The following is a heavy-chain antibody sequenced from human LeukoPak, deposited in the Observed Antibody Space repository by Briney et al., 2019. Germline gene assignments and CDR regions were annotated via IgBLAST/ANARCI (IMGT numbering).Heavy chain of an antibody. CDR2: IYYSGST. D-gene: IGHD4-11*01. CDR3: ARVRLSTGGFQLLRAALENAFDI. V-gene: IGHV4-59*01. CDR1: GGSISSYY. Sequence: SETLSLTCTVSGGSISSYYWSWIRQPPGKGLDWIGYIYYSGSTNYNPSLTSRVTISVDTSKNQFSLKLSSVTAADTAVYYCARVRLSTGGFQLLRAALENAFDIWGQGTMVTVSS. J-gene: IGHJ3*02.